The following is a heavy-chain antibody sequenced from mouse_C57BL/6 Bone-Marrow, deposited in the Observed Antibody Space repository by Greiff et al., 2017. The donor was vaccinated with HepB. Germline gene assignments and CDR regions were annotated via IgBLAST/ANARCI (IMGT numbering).Heavy chain of an antibody. CDR1: GYTFTDYY. D-gene: IGHD1-1*01. Sequence: EVQLQQSGPELVKPGASVKISCKASGYTFTDYYMNWVKQSHGKSLEWIGDINPNNGGTSYNQKFKGKATLTVDKSSSTAYMELRSLTSEDSAVYYCLLRLFDYWGQGTTLTVSS. J-gene: IGHJ2*01. CDR3: LLRLFDY. V-gene: IGHV1-26*01. CDR2: INPNNGGT.